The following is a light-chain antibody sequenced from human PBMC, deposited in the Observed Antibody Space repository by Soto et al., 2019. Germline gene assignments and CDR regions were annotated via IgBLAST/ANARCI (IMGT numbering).Light chain of an antibody. J-gene: IGLJ1*01. CDR3: SSYTSSRNYV. CDR2: DVS. Sequence: QSALTQPASVSGSPGQSITISCTGTSSDVGGYNYVSWYQQHPGKAPKLMIYDVSNRPSGVSNRFSGSKSGNTASLTISGLQAEDEADYYCSSYTSSRNYVFGTGTRSPS. CDR1: SSDVGGYNY. V-gene: IGLV2-14*01.